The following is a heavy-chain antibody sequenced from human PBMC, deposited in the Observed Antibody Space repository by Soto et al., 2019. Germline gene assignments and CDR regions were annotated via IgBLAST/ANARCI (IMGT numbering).Heavy chain of an antibody. D-gene: IGHD6-6*01. CDR2: IFHSGIS. CDR1: GGSITTVGYS. CDR3: ARRIPARTYYFDY. V-gene: IGHV4-30-2*01. J-gene: IGHJ4*02. Sequence: SETLSLTCAVSGGSITTVGYSWSWIRQPPGKGLEWIGYIFHSGISYSNPSLKGRVTMSVDGSKNRFSLRLSSVTAADTAVYYCARRIPARTYYFDYWGQGALVTVSS.